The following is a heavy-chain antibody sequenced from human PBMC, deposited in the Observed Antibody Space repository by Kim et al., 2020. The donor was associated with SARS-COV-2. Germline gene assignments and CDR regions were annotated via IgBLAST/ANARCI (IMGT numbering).Heavy chain of an antibody. V-gene: IGHV3-66*01. CDR2: ST. J-gene: IGHJ6*02. CDR3: ARGNYYYGMDV. Sequence: STYYADSVKGRCTISGDNSKSTLYLQMNSLRAEDTAVYYCARGNYYYGMDVWGQGTTVTVSS.